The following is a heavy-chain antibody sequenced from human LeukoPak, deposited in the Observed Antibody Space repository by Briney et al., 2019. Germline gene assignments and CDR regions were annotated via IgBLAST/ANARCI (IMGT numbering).Heavy chain of an antibody. CDR1: GYTFTSYD. J-gene: IGHJ5*02. D-gene: IGHD3-22*01. CDR2: MNPNSGNT. Sequence: ASVKVSCKASGYTFTSYDINWVRQATGQGLEWMGWMNPNSGNTGYAQKFQGRVTMTRNTSISTAYMELSGLRSEDTAVYYCARDDSRTGGFDPWGQGTLVTVSS. V-gene: IGHV1-8*01. CDR3: ARDDSRTGGFDP.